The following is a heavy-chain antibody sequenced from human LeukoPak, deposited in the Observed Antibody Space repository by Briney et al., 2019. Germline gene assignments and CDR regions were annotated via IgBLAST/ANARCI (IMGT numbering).Heavy chain of an antibody. V-gene: IGHV3-30*18. Sequence: GGSLRLSCAASGFTFSSYGMHWVRQAPGKGLEWVAVISYDGSNKYYADCVKGRFIISRDNSKNTLYLQMNSLRAEDTAVYYCAKEDATYYYYYMDVWGKGTTVTVSS. CDR1: GFTFSSYG. CDR2: ISYDGSNK. CDR3: AKEDATYYYYYMDV. J-gene: IGHJ6*03. D-gene: IGHD2-15*01.